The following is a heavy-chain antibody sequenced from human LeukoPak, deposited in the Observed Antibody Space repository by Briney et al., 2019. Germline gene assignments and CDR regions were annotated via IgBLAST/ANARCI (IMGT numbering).Heavy chain of an antibody. CDR3: VRDSDDYYWALDF. CDR1: GDSVSNNIAT. Sequence: SQTLSLTCAISGDSVSNNIATWNWVRQSPSRGLEWLGRTYYRSRWGNDYAISVKGRITINPDTSRNQFSLQLNSVTPEDTAVYYCVRDSDDYYWALDFWGQGTLVTVSS. CDR2: TYYRSRWGN. J-gene: IGHJ4*02. V-gene: IGHV6-1*01. D-gene: IGHD3-10*01.